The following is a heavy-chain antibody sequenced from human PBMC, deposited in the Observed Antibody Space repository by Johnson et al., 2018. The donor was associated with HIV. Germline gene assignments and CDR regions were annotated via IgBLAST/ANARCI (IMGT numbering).Heavy chain of an antibody. V-gene: IGHV3-30*04. D-gene: IGHD5-18*01. Sequence: QMQLVESGGGVVQPGRSLRLSCAASGFTFSSYAMHWVRQAPGKGLEWVAVISYDGSNRYYADSVKGRFTISRENSKNTLYLQMNSLRAEDTAVYYCAKLLVDTIMEEHDAFDIWGQGTMVTVSS. CDR1: GFTFSSYA. CDR3: AKLLVDTIMEEHDAFDI. CDR2: ISYDGSNR. J-gene: IGHJ3*02.